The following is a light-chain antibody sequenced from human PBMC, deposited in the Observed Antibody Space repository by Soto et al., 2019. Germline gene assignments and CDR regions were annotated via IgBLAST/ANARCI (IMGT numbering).Light chain of an antibody. CDR1: SSDVGGYNF. J-gene: IGLJ1*01. V-gene: IGLV2-14*01. CDR2: EVS. Sequence: QSALTQPASVSGSPGQSITISCTGTSSDVGGYNFVSWYQQHPGKAPKLMIYEVSNRPSGVSNRFSGSKSGNTASLTISGLQAEDEADYYCSSYTISNTPDVFGTGTKLTVL. CDR3: SSYTISNTPDV.